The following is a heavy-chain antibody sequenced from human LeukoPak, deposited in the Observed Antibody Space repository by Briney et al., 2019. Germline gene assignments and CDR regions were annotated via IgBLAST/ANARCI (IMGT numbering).Heavy chain of an antibody. Sequence: GGSLRLSCAASGFTFTNYVVSWVRQAPGKGLEWVSTISGDSTYYADSVKGRFTISRDNSKNTLYLQMNSLRAEDTAVYYCARDTPYFDYWGQGTLVTASS. CDR3: ARDTPYFDY. CDR2: ISGDST. V-gene: IGHV3-23*01. J-gene: IGHJ4*02. CDR1: GFTFTNYV.